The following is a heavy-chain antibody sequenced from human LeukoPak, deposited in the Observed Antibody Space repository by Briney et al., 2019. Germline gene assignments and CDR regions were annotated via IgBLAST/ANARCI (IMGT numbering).Heavy chain of an antibody. CDR1: GGTFSSYT. CDR3: ASRGYSYGTNWFDP. Sequence: SVRVSCKASGGTFSSYTISWVRQAPGQGLEWMGRIIPILGIANYAQKFQGRVTITADKSTSTAYMELSSLRSEDTAVYYCASRGYSYGTNWFDPWGQGTLVTVSS. V-gene: IGHV1-69*02. D-gene: IGHD5-18*01. CDR2: IIPILGIA. J-gene: IGHJ5*02.